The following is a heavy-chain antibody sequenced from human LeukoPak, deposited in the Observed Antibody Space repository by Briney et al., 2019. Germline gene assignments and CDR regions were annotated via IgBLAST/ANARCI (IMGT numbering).Heavy chain of an antibody. D-gene: IGHD3-22*01. CDR1: GGSISSYY. V-gene: IGHV4-59*01. CDR3: ARVVQSTDSSGFYLPEYFQH. J-gene: IGHJ1*01. Sequence: EASETLSLTCTVSGGSISSYYWSWIRQPPGKGLEWIGYIYYSGSTNYNPSLKSRVTISVDTSKNQFSLKLSSVTAADTAVYYCARVVQSTDSSGFYLPEYFQHWGQGTLVTVSS. CDR2: IYYSGST.